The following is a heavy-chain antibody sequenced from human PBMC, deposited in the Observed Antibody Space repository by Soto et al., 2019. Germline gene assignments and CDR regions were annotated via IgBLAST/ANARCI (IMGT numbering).Heavy chain of an antibody. D-gene: IGHD3-9*01. J-gene: IGHJ4*02. CDR2: FDPEDGET. V-gene: IGHV1-24*01. CDR3: ATDASGLRYFDWFLY. Sequence: ASVKVSCKVSGYTLTELSMHWVRQAPGKGLEWMGGFDPEDGETIYAQKFQGRVTMTEDTSTDTAYMELSSLRSEDTAVYYCATDASGLRYFDWFLYWGQGTLVTVSS. CDR1: GYTLTELS.